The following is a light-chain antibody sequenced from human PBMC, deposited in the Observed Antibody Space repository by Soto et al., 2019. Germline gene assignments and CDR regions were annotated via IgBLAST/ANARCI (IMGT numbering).Light chain of an antibody. Sequence: LTQPHSVSGSPGQSVTISCTGTSSDVGRYIYVSWYQQHPGKAPKLMIYEVSKRPSGVPDRFSGSKSGNTASLTVSGLQAEDEADYYCSSYAGSNNLIFGGGTKVTVL. CDR3: SSYAGSNNLI. CDR1: SSDVGRYIY. V-gene: IGLV2-8*01. CDR2: EVS. J-gene: IGLJ2*01.